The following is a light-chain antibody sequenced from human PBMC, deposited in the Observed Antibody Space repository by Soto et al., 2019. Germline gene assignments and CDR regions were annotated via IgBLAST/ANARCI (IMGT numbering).Light chain of an antibody. CDR3: SSYAGSNNEV. CDR1: SSDVGGYNY. CDR2: EVS. V-gene: IGLV2-8*01. Sequence: QSVLTQPPSASGSPGQSVTISCTGTSSDVGGYNYVSWYQQHPGKAPKLMIYEVSKRPSGVPDRFSGSRSGNTASLTVSGLQDEEEADYYCSSYAGSNNEVFGGGTKLTVL. J-gene: IGLJ2*01.